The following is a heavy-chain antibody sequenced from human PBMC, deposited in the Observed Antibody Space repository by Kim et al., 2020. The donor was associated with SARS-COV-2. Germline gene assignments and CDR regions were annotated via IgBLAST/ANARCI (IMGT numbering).Heavy chain of an antibody. D-gene: IGHD2-21*02. J-gene: IGHJ4*02. CDR2: INPSGGST. CDR1: GYTFTSYY. V-gene: IGHV1-46*01. Sequence: ASVKVSCKASGYTFTSYYMHWVRQAPGQGLEWMGIINPSGGSTSYAQKFQGRVTMTRDTSTSTVYMELSSLRSEDTAVYYCARADRGDTVVTPAGFDYWGQGTLVPVSS. CDR3: ARADRGDTVVTPAGFDY.